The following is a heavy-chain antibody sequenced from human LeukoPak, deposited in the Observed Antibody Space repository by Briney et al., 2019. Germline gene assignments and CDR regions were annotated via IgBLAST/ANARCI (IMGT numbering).Heavy chain of an antibody. Sequence: ASVKVSCKASGYTFTGYYMHWVRQAPGQGLEWMGWINPNSGGTNYAQKFQGRVTMTRDTSISTAYMELSRLRSDDTAVYYCARDYLVRGYSYGFSGWGQGTLVTVSS. CDR3: ARDYLVRGYSYGFSG. D-gene: IGHD5-18*01. CDR1: GYTFTGYY. CDR2: INPNSGGT. J-gene: IGHJ4*02. V-gene: IGHV1-2*02.